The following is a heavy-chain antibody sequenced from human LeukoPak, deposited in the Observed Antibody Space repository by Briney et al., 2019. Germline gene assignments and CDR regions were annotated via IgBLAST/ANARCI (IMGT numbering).Heavy chain of an antibody. V-gene: IGHV3-7*03. CDR1: GFTFSDYW. CDR3: ARDRGGKDY. J-gene: IGHJ4*02. Sequence: GGSLRLSCAASGFTFSDYWISWVRQAPGKGLEWVANIQQDGIEKYCVDSVKGRFTISRDNAKNSLHLQMNSLTADDTAIYYCARDRGGKDYWGQGTLVTVS. CDR2: IQQDGIEK. D-gene: IGHD3-10*01.